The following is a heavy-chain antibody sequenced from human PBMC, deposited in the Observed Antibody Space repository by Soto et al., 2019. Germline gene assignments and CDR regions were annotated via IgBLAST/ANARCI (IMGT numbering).Heavy chain of an antibody. Sequence: QVQLQQSGPVLVKPSQTLSLTCVISGDSVSSNSAAWNWIRQSPSRGLEWLGRTYYNSIWYTDYALFVKSRLAINPYTSKNQVTLQLNSVTPEDTAVYYCARNNYGSGSYYSSFDDWGQGILVTVSS. V-gene: IGHV6-1*01. J-gene: IGHJ4*02. CDR2: TYYNSIWYT. D-gene: IGHD3-10*01. CDR1: GDSVSSNSAA. CDR3: ARNNYGSGSYYSSFDD.